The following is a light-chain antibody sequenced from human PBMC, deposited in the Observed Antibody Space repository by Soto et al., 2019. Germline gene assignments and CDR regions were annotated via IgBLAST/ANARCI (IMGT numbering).Light chain of an antibody. V-gene: IGKV1-33*01. CDR2: DAS. CDR3: QQYDNLPYT. Sequence: IQMTQSPSSLSASVGDRVTITCQASQDISNYLNWYQQKPGKAPKLLIYDASNLETGVPSRFSGGGSGTDFTFTISSLQPEDIATYYCQQYDNLPYTFGQGTKLDIK. J-gene: IGKJ2*01. CDR1: QDISNY.